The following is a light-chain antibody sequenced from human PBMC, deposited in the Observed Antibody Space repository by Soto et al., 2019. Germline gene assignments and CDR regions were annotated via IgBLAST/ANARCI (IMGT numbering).Light chain of an antibody. V-gene: IGKV3-20*01. CDR1: QGVSSGY. J-gene: IGKJ5*01. CDR2: GAS. Sequence: EIVLTQSPGTLSLSPGETGTLSCRASQGVSSGYLAWYQQKPGQAPRLLIYGASSRATGIPDRFSGSGSGTDFTLTISSLESEDFAVYYCQQYNNWPPITFGQGTRLEIK. CDR3: QQYNNWPPIT.